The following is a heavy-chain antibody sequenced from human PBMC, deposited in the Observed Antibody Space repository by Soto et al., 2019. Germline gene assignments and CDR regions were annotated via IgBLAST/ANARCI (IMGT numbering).Heavy chain of an antibody. CDR2: ITGGSTI. CDR3: ARGPNTAVAGRFDY. D-gene: IGHD6-19*01. CDR1: GFTFSSYS. J-gene: IGHJ4*02. V-gene: IGHV3-48*02. Sequence: PGGSLRLSCAASGFTFSSYSMNWVRQAPGKGLECVSYITGGSTIYYADSVKGRFTVSRDNAGNSLYLQMNSLRDEDTAVYYCARGPNTAVAGRFDYWGQGTLVTVSS.